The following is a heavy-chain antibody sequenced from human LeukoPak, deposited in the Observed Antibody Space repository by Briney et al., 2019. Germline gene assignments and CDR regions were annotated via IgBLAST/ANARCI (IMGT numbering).Heavy chain of an antibody. J-gene: IGHJ5*02. Sequence: GGSLRLSCAASGFTFSCYAMSWVRQAPGKGLEWVSAISGSGGSTYYADSVKGRFTISRDNSKNTLYLQMNGLGAEDTAVYYCAKIRNPCGGDCYSSGWFDPWGQGTLVTVSS. CDR1: GFTFSCYA. CDR2: ISGSGGST. CDR3: AKIRNPCGGDCYSSGWFDP. V-gene: IGHV3-23*01. D-gene: IGHD2-21*02.